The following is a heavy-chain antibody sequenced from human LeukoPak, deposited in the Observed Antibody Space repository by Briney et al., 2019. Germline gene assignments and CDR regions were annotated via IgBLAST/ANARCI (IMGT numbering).Heavy chain of an antibody. V-gene: IGHV4-34*01. Sequence: SETLSLTCAVYGGSFSGYYWSWIRQPPGKGLEWIGEINHSGSTNYNPSLKSRVTISVDTSKNQFSLKLSSVTAADTAVYYCARGFGSSRFDPWGQGTLVTVSS. J-gene: IGHJ5*02. CDR3: ARGFGSSRFDP. CDR1: GGSFSGYY. D-gene: IGHD2-2*01. CDR2: INHSGST.